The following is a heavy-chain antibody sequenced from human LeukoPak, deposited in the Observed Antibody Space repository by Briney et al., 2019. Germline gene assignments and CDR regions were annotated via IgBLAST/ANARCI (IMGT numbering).Heavy chain of an antibody. CDR2: ISSSGSTI. V-gene: IGHV3-48*03. D-gene: IGHD4-23*01. J-gene: IGHJ4*02. Sequence: GGSLRLSCAASGFTFSSYEMNWVRQAPGKGLEWVSYISSSGSTIYYADSVKGRFTISRDNAKNSLYLQTNSLRAEDTAVYYCARDISYGGNSFDYWGQGTLVTVSS. CDR3: ARDISYGGNSFDY. CDR1: GFTFSSYE.